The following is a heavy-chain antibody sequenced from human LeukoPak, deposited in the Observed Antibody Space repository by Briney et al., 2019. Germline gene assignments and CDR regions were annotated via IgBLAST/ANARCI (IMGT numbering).Heavy chain of an antibody. CDR1: GYTFTGYY. CDR2: INPNSGST. CDR3: ASPGTVGDTGMPDY. V-gene: IGHV1-2*02. Sequence: ASVKVSCKASGYTFTGYYMHWVRQAPGQGLEWMGWINPNSGSTNYAQKFQGRVTMTRDTSISTAYMELSRLRSDDTAVYYCASPGTVGDTGMPDYWGQGTLVTVSS. D-gene: IGHD5-18*01. J-gene: IGHJ4*02.